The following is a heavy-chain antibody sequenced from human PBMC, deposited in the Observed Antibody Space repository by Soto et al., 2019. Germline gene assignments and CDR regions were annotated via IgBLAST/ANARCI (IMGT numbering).Heavy chain of an antibody. CDR3: ARRVRVTTAPNYYYYGMDV. J-gene: IGHJ6*02. CDR1: GGSFSGDY. V-gene: IGHV4-34*01. D-gene: IGHD4-17*01. CDR2: INHSGST. Sequence: SETLSLTCAVYGGSFSGDYWTWIRQPPGTGLEWIGEINHSGSTNYNPSLKSRVTISVDTSKNQFSLKLSSVTAADTAVYYCARRVRVTTAPNYYYYGMDVWGQGTTVTVSS.